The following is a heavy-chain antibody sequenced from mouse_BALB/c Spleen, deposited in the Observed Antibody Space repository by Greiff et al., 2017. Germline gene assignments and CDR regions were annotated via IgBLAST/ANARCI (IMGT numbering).Heavy chain of an antibody. D-gene: IGHD1-1*02. CDR1: GYTFTDYW. V-gene: IGHV1S127*01. Sequence: QVQLQQPGAELVMPGASVKMSCKASGYTFTDYWMHWVKQRPGQGLEWIGAIDTSDSYTSYNQKFKGKATLTADTSSNTAYLQLSSLTSEDTAVYYCNAYGLWFAYWGQGTLVTVSA. J-gene: IGHJ3*01. CDR3: NAYGLWFAY. CDR2: IDTSDSYT.